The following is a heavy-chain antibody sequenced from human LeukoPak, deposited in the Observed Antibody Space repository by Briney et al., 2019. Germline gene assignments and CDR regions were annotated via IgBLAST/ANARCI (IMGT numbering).Heavy chain of an antibody. V-gene: IGHV3-21*01. Sequence: GGSLRLSCAASGFTFTTYSMNWVRQAPGKGLEWVSSISPDSGYIYYADSVKGRFTISRDNAKNSLYLQMNSLRAEDTAVYYRARGGITTIRYDYWGQGTLVTVSS. D-gene: IGHD3-10*01. CDR1: GFTFTTYS. CDR2: ISPDSGYI. J-gene: IGHJ4*02. CDR3: ARGGITTIRYDY.